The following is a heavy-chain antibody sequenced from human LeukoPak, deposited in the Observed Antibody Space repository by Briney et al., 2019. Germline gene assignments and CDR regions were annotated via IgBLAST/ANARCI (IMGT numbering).Heavy chain of an antibody. CDR2: IIPIFGTA. D-gene: IGHD5-18*01. J-gene: IGHJ5*02. V-gene: IGHV1-69*13. Sequence: SVKVSCKASGGTFSSYAISWVRQAPGQGLEWMGGIIPIFGTANYAQKFQGRVTITADESTSTAYMELSGLRSEDTAVYYCARDRYSYGHSGSNWFDPWGQGTLVTVSS. CDR1: GGTFSSYA. CDR3: ARDRYSYGHSGSNWFDP.